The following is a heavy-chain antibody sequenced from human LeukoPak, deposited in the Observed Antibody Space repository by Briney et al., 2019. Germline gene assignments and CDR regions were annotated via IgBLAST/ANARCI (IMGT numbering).Heavy chain of an antibody. Sequence: NSSETLSLTCTVSGGSISSYYWSWIRQPQGKGLGWVGYIYYSGSTNYNPSLKSLVTISVDTSKIQFSLKLSSVTAADTAVYYCARETRSGQTVYFDYWGQGTLVTVSS. CDR1: GGSISSYY. J-gene: IGHJ4*02. V-gene: IGHV4-59*01. D-gene: IGHD2-15*01. CDR2: IYYSGST. CDR3: ARETRSGQTVYFDY.